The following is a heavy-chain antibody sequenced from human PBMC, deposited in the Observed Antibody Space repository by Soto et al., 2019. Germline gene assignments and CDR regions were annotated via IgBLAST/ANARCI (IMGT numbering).Heavy chain of an antibody. CDR3: ARDPRDSSGYYSISDAFDI. V-gene: IGHV3-7*01. Sequence: PGGSLRLSCAASGFSFSTYWMDWVRRAPGKGLEWVANIKRDGSEKYYVDSVRGRFTISRDNAKNSLYLQMNSLRVEDTAVYYCARDPRDSSGYYSISDAFDIWGQGTMVTVSS. CDR1: GFSFSTYW. J-gene: IGHJ3*02. D-gene: IGHD3-22*01. CDR2: IKRDGSEK.